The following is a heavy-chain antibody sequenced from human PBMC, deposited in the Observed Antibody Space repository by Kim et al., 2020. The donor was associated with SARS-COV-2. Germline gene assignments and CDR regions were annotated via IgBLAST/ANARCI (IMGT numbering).Heavy chain of an antibody. D-gene: IGHD6-19*01. V-gene: IGHV6-1*01. Sequence: YARTGKGRITITPDTSKNQFSLQLNSVTPEDTAVYYCARDRQRAGTGVDYWGQGTLVTVSS. CDR3: ARDRQRAGTGVDY. J-gene: IGHJ4*02.